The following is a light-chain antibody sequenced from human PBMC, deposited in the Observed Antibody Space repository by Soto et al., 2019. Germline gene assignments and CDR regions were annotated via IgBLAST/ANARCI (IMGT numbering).Light chain of an antibody. V-gene: IGKV1-9*01. CDR3: QQLNSYPIT. Sequence: IQLTQSPSSLSASVGDRVTITCRASQGISSYLAWYQQKPGKAPKLLIYAASTLQSEVPSRFSGSGSGTDFTLTISSLQPEDFATYYCQQLNSYPITFGPGTKVDIK. CDR2: AAS. J-gene: IGKJ3*01. CDR1: QGISSY.